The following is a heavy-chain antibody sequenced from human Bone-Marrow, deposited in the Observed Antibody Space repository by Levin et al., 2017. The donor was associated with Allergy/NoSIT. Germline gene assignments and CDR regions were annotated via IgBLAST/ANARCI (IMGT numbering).Heavy chain of an antibody. CDR1: GGSISSGDYY. CDR2: IYYSGST. CDR3: ARDGPSITMVRGARVSWFDP. V-gene: IGHV4-30-4*01. Sequence: SETLSLTCTVSGGSISSGDYYWSWIRQPPGKGLEWIGYIYYSGSTYYNPSLKSRVTISVDTSKNQFSLKLSSVTAADTAVYYCARDGPSITMVRGARVSWFDPWGQGTLVTVSS. J-gene: IGHJ5*02. D-gene: IGHD3-10*01.